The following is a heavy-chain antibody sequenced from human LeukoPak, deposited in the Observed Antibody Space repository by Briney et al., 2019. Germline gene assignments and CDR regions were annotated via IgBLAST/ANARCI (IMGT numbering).Heavy chain of an antibody. Sequence: ASVKVSCKASGYTFTVYYMHWVRQAPGQGREWMGWINPNSGGTNYAQKFQGRVTMTRDTSISTAYMELSRMRSDDTAVYYCASAPNDYSNYWFDPWGQGTLVTVSS. CDR3: ASAPNDYSNYWFDP. V-gene: IGHV1-2*02. J-gene: IGHJ5*02. D-gene: IGHD4-11*01. CDR1: GYTFTVYY. CDR2: INPNSGGT.